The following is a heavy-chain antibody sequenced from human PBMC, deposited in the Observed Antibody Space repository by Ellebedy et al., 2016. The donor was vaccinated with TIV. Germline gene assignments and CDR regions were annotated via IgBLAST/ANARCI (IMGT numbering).Heavy chain of an antibody. J-gene: IGHJ4*02. Sequence: SVKVSCXASGYTFTSYAMNWVRQAPGQGLEWMGGIIPIFGTANYAQKFQGRVTMTTDTSTSTAYMELRSLRSDDTAVYYCARGYCSGGSCYHFDYWGQGTLVTVSS. CDR2: IIPIFGTA. D-gene: IGHD2-15*01. CDR3: ARGYCSGGSCYHFDY. V-gene: IGHV1-69*05. CDR1: GYTFTSYA.